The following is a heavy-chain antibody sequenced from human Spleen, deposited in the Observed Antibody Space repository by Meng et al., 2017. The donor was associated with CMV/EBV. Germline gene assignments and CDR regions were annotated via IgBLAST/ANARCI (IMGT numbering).Heavy chain of an antibody. J-gene: IGHJ5*02. V-gene: IGHV4-4*07. CDR1: GGSISSYY. Sequence: QGQLQGAGPGMVKPSATLSLTCTGSGGSISSYYWSWIRQPAGKGLEWIGRIYTSGSTNYNPSLKSRVTMSVDTSKNQFSLKLSSVTAADTAVYYCARDGVRWRYFNWFDPWGQGTLVTVSS. D-gene: IGHD2/OR15-2a*01. CDR3: ARDGVRWRYFNWFDP. CDR2: IYTSGST.